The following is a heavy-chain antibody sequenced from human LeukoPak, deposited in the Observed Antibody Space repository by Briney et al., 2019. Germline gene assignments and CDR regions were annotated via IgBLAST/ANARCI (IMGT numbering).Heavy chain of an antibody. V-gene: IGHV3-11*04. CDR1: GFTFSDYY. CDR3: AREDYYYASGF. J-gene: IGHJ4*02. Sequence: PGGSLRLSCAASGFTFSDYYMNWVRQAPGKGLEWVSYISGSGTTIYYSDSVKGRFTFSRDNAKNSLYLQMNSLRAEDTAVYFCAREDYYYASGFWGQGTLVTVSS. D-gene: IGHD3-10*01. CDR2: ISGSGTTI.